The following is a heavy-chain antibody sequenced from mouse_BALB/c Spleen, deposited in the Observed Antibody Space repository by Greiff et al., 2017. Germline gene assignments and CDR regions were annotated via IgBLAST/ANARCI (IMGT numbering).Heavy chain of an antibody. V-gene: IGHV3-2*02. CDR2: ISYSGST. CDR1: GYSITSDYA. Sequence: EVQLKESGPGLVKPSQSLSLTCTVTGYSITSDYAWNWIRQFPGNKLEWMGYISYSGSTSYNPSLKSRISITRDTSKNQFFLQLNSVTTEDTATYYCALYYDYDGRDYYAMDYWGQGTSVTVSS. D-gene: IGHD2-4*01. CDR3: ALYYDYDGRDYYAMDY. J-gene: IGHJ4*01.